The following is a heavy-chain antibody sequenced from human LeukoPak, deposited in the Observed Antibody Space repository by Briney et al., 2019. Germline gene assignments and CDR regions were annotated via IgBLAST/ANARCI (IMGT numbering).Heavy chain of an antibody. CDR2: ITTYSGNT. V-gene: IGHV1-18*01. D-gene: IGHD6-19*01. CDR1: GYTFTSYG. Sequence: ASVKVSCKASGYTFTSYGLTWVRQAPGQGLEWMGWITTYSGNTNYAQKLQGRVTITADESTSTAYMELSSLRSEDTAVYYCARGQWLASDPYYYYYYGMDVWGQGTTVTVSS. CDR3: ARGQWLASDPYYYYYYGMDV. J-gene: IGHJ6*02.